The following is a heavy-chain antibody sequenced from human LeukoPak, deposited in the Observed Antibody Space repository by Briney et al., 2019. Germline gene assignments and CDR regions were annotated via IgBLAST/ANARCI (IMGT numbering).Heavy chain of an antibody. CDR3: AKVNYYHPYF. Sequence: RGSLRLSCAASGFTFSHYGMHWVRQAPGKGLEWVAFIRYDGGEKYYADSVKGRFTISRDNFQNTLFLQLNNLRVDDTAVYYCAKVNYYHPYFWGQGTLVTVSS. D-gene: IGHD3-22*01. CDR1: GFTFSHYG. J-gene: IGHJ4*02. V-gene: IGHV3-30*02. CDR2: IRYDGGEK.